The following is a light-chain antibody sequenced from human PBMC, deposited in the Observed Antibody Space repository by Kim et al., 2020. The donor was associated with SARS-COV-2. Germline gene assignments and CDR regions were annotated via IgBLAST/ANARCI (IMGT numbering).Light chain of an antibody. CDR1: SGHSSNP. Sequence: ASVKLTCTLSSGHSSNPIAWHQQQAEKGPRYLMTVKSDGSHTRGNGIPDRFSGSSSGAERYLMISGLQSDDEADYYCQTWGTGIWVFGGGTTLTVL. J-gene: IGLJ3*02. CDR3: QTWGTGIWV. CDR2: VKSDGSH. V-gene: IGLV4-69*01.